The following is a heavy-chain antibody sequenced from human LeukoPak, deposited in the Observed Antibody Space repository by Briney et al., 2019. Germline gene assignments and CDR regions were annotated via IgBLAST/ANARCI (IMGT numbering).Heavy chain of an antibody. Sequence: SLRLSCTASGFTFGDYAMSWVRQAPGKGLEWVGFIRRKAYGGTTEYAASVKGRFTISRDDSKSIAYLQMNSLKTEDTAVYYCTRGGYYYDSSGYLLRPFDYWGQGTLVTVSS. CDR2: IRRKAYGGTT. V-gene: IGHV3-49*04. D-gene: IGHD3-22*01. CDR3: TRGGYYYDSSGYLLRPFDY. CDR1: GFTFGDYA. J-gene: IGHJ4*02.